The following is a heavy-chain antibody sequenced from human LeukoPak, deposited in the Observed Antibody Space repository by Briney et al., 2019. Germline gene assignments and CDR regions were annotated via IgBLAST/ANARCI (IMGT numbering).Heavy chain of an antibody. Sequence: SETLSLTCTVSGGYISGYYWSWIRQPPGKGLEWIGYIYYTGSTNYNPSLESRVTISVDTSKNQFSLKLSSVTAADTAVYYCASLAAHYDSSGYYYDKRHDYWGQGTLVTVSS. V-gene: IGHV4-59*12. J-gene: IGHJ4*02. CDR1: GGYISGYY. CDR2: IYYTGST. D-gene: IGHD3-22*01. CDR3: ASLAAHYDSSGYYYDKRHDY.